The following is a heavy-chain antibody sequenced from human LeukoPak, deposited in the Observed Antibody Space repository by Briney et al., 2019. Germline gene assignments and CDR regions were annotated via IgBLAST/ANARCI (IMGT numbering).Heavy chain of an antibody. Sequence: GASVKVSCKASGYTFNGYYMQWVRQAPGQGLEGMGWINPNSGGTNYAQKFQGRVTMTRDTSISTAYMELSRLRSDDTAVYCCARVDSSGYYYGDYWGQGTLVTVSS. CDR2: INPNSGGT. CDR1: GYTFNGYY. V-gene: IGHV1-2*02. J-gene: IGHJ4*02. CDR3: ARVDSSGYYYGDY. D-gene: IGHD3-22*01.